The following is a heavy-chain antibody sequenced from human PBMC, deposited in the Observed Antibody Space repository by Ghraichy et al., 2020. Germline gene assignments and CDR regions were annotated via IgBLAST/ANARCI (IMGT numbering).Heavy chain of an antibody. Sequence: LSLTCSVSGGSISSSSYYWGWIRQPPGKGLEWIGSTYYRGSTYYNSSLKSRVTISVDTSKNQFSLKLSSVTAADTAVYYCARRFNSPGGDHINFDYWGQGTLVTVSS. D-gene: IGHD3-16*01. CDR3: ARRFNSPGGDHINFDY. CDR2: TYYRGST. CDR1: GGSISSSSYY. J-gene: IGHJ4*02. V-gene: IGHV4-39*01.